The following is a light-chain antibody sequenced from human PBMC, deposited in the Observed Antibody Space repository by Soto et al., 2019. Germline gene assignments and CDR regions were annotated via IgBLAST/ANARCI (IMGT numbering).Light chain of an antibody. Sequence: ELVMTQSPATLSLSPGEGATLSCRASQSVATNLAWYQQKPGQAPRLLIFGASTRATGIPDRFTGSGSGTEFSLTISSLQSEDFAVYYCQQYNNWSPYQTFGQGTKVEI. CDR1: QSVATN. J-gene: IGKJ1*01. CDR2: GAS. CDR3: QQYNNWSPYQT. V-gene: IGKV3-15*01.